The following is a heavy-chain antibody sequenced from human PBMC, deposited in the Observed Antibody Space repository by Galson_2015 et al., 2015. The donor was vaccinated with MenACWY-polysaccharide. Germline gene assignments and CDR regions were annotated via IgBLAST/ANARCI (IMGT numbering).Heavy chain of an antibody. CDR3: ARTAASHPFDY. CDR2: ISGGNTI. J-gene: IGHJ4*02. D-gene: IGHD6-6*01. V-gene: IGHV3-48*03. CDR1: GVTFSRYG. Sequence: SLRLSCAASGVTFSRYGMHWVRQAPGKGLEWASYISGGNTIYYADSVKGRFTISRDNAKNSLYLQMNSLRAEDTAIYYCARTAASHPFDYWGQGTLVTVSS.